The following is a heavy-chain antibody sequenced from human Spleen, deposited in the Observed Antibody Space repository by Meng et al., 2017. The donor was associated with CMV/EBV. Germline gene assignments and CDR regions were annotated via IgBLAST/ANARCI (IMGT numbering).Heavy chain of an antibody. Sequence: GESLKISCAASGFTFSSYAMHWVRQAPGKGLEWVAVISYDGSNKYYADSVKGRFTISRDNSKNTLYLQMNSLRSEDTAVYYCARDRMPRGELVHYWGQGTLVTVSS. CDR2: ISYDGSNK. J-gene: IGHJ4*02. V-gene: IGHV3-30*04. D-gene: IGHD3-16*01. CDR1: GFTFSSYA. CDR3: ARDRMPRGELVHY.